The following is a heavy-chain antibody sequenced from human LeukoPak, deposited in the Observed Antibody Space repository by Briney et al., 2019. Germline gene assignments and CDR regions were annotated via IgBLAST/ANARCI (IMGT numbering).Heavy chain of an antibody. CDR2: INAGNGNT. Sequence: ASVKVSCKASGYTFTSYAMHWVRQAPGQRLEWMGWINAGNGNTKYSQKFQGRVTITRDTSASTAYMELSSLRSEDTAVYYCARSDELERPIGPRMDNGMDVWGQGTTVTVSS. CDR3: ARSDELERPIGPRMDNGMDV. V-gene: IGHV1-3*01. CDR1: GYTFTSYA. D-gene: IGHD1-1*01. J-gene: IGHJ6*02.